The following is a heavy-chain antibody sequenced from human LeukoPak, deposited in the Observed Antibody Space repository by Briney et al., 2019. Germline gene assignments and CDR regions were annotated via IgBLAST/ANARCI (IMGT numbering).Heavy chain of an antibody. D-gene: IGHD6-13*01. CDR1: GYTFTSYY. CDR2: INPSGGST. V-gene: IGHV1-46*01. J-gene: IGHJ4*02. CDR3: ARDGGAQQLAE. Sequence: RASVKVSCKASGYTFTSYYMHWVRQAPGQGLEWMGIINPSGGSTSYAQKFQGRVTMTRDMSTSTVYMELSSLRSEDTAVYYCARDGGAQQLAEWGQGTLVTVSS.